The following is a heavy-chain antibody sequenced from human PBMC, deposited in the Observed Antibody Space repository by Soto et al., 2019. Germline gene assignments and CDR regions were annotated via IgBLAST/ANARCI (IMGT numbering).Heavy chain of an antibody. D-gene: IGHD3-9*01. CDR3: ARVIERITILRSGFDP. CDR2: ISAYNGNT. CDR1: GYTFTSYG. J-gene: IGHJ5*02. V-gene: IGHV1-18*01. Sequence: QVQLVQSGAEVKKPGASVKVSCKASGYTFTSYGISWVRQAPGQGLEWMGWISAYNGNTNYAQKLQGRVTMTTDTSTSTGYMELRSLRSDDTAVYYCARVIERITILRSGFDPWGQGTLVTVSS.